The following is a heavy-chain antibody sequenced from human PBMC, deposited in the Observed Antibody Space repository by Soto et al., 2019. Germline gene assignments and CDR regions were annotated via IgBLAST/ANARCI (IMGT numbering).Heavy chain of an antibody. CDR3: ARSISVAMDF. V-gene: IGHV4-39*01. CDR2: IYYSGTT. D-gene: IGHD6-19*01. Sequence: SETLSLTCTVSGGSISSSSYHWGWIRQPPGKGLEWIGSIYYSGTTYYNPSLKSRVTISVDTSKNQFSLKLSSVTAADTAVYYCARSISVAMDFWGQGSLVT. CDR1: GGSISSSSYH. J-gene: IGHJ4*02.